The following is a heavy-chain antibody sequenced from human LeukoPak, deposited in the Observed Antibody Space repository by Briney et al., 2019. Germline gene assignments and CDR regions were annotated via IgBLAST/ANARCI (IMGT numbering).Heavy chain of an antibody. Sequence: GGSLRLSCAASGFTFSSSAMSWVRQAPGKGLEWVSAISGSGGSTYYADSVKGRFTISRDNSKNTLYLQMNSLRAEDTAVYYCAKDSARGYCSGGSCFNWFDPWGQGTLVTVSS. D-gene: IGHD2-15*01. CDR1: GFTFSSSA. CDR2: ISGSGGST. J-gene: IGHJ5*02. CDR3: AKDSARGYCSGGSCFNWFDP. V-gene: IGHV3-23*01.